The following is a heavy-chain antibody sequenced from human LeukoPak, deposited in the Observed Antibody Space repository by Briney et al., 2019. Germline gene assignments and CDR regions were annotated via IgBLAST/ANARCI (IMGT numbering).Heavy chain of an antibody. CDR3: ARDKSIEVSSSRDY. CDR2: ISAYSGNT. D-gene: IGHD6-13*01. Sequence: ASVKVSCKASGYTFTSYGISWVRQAPGQGLEWMGWISAYSGNTNYAQKLQGRVTMTTDTSTSTAYMELRSLRSDDTAVYYCARDKSIEVSSSRDYWGQGTLVTVSS. J-gene: IGHJ4*02. CDR1: GYTFTSYG. V-gene: IGHV1-18*04.